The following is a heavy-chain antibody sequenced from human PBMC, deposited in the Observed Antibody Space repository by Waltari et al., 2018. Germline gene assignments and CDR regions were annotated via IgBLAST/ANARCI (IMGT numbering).Heavy chain of an antibody. CDR3: ARVAGNDYGGNKYYFDY. Sequence: QVQLVQSGAEVKKPGASVKVSCKASGYTFTSYDINWVRQATGQGLEWMGWMNPTSGNTGYAQKFQGRFTMTRNTSISTAYMELSSLRSEDTAVYYCARVAGNDYGGNKYYFDYWGQGTLVTVSS. V-gene: IGHV1-8*01. J-gene: IGHJ4*02. CDR1: GYTFTSYD. CDR2: MNPTSGNT. D-gene: IGHD4-17*01.